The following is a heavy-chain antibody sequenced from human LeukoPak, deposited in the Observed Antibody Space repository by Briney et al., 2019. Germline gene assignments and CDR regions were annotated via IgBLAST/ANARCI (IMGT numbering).Heavy chain of an antibody. V-gene: IGHV3-23*01. CDR1: GFTFSSYA. D-gene: IGHD1-14*01. CDR3: AKDTGRNYYYGMDV. Sequence: GGSLRLSCAASGFTFSSYAMSWVRQAPGKGLEWVSAISGSGGSTYYADSVKGRFTISRDTAKNSLYLQMNSLRAEDTALYYCAKDTGRNYYYGMDVWGQGTTVTVSS. CDR2: ISGSGGST. J-gene: IGHJ6*02.